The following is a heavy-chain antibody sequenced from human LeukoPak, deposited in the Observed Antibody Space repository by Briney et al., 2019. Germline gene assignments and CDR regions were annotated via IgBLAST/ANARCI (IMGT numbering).Heavy chain of an antibody. Sequence: GGSLRLSCAASGFTFSSYSMNWVRQAPGKGLEWVSSISSSSSYIYYADSVKGRFTISRDNAKNSLYLQMNSLRAEDTAVYYCAKERMGVRFLEWFLYANWFDPWGQGTLVTVSS. D-gene: IGHD3-3*01. CDR3: AKERMGVRFLEWFLYANWFDP. V-gene: IGHV3-21*04. J-gene: IGHJ5*02. CDR1: GFTFSSYS. CDR2: ISSSSSYI.